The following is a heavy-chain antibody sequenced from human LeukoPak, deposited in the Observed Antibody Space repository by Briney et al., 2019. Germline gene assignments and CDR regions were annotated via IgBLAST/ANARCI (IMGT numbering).Heavy chain of an antibody. Sequence: SETLSLTCTVSGGSISSSSYYWGWIRQPPGKGLERIGSMSYRGHTYHNPSLKCRVNISIDTSKNQFSLKLSSVTAADTAVYYCARAGAITATGTGYFQHWGQGTLVTVSS. V-gene: IGHV4-39*07. CDR3: ARAGAITATGTGYFQH. J-gene: IGHJ1*01. D-gene: IGHD6-13*01. CDR1: GGSISSSSYY. CDR2: MSYRGHT.